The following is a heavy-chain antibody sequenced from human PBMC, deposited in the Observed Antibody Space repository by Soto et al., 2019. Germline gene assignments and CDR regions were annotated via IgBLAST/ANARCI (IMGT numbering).Heavy chain of an antibody. V-gene: IGHV5-10-1*01. D-gene: IGHD3-3*01. CDR1: GYSFTSYW. J-gene: IGHJ6*02. CDR2: IDPSDSYT. Sequence: GESLKISCKGSGYSFTSYWISWVRQMPGKGREWMGRIDPSDSYTNYSPSFHGHVTISADKSISTAYLQWSSLKASDTAMHYCARVYSDFWSGYYTDYYYYGMDVSGQGTTVTVSS. CDR3: ARVYSDFWSGYYTDYYYYGMDV.